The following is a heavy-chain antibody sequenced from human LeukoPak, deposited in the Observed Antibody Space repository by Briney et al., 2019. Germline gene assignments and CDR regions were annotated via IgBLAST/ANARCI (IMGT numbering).Heavy chain of an antibody. Sequence: GGSLRLSCAASGFTFSSYAMSWVRQAPGKGLEWVSAISGSGGSTYYADSVKGRFTISRDNSKNTLYLQMNSLRAEDAAVYYCAKHKTGYPPPYYFDYWGQGTLVTVSS. J-gene: IGHJ4*02. V-gene: IGHV3-23*01. D-gene: IGHD3-9*01. CDR1: GFTFSSYA. CDR2: ISGSGGST. CDR3: AKHKTGYPPPYYFDY.